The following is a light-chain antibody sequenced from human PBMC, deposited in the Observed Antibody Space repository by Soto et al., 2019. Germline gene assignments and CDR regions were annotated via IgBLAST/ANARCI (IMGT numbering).Light chain of an antibody. Sequence: QSVLTQPPSVSAAPGQKVTISCAGSSSNIGNNYVSWYQQLPGTAPKLLIYDNNKRPSGIPDRFSGSKSGTSATLGITGLQSGDEADYYCGTWECSLSAVVFGGGTQLTVL. V-gene: IGLV1-51*01. CDR1: SSNIGNNY. CDR3: GTWECSLSAVV. CDR2: DNN. J-gene: IGLJ2*01.